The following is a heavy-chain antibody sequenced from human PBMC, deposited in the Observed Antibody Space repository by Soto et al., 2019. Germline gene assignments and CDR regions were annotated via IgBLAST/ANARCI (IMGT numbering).Heavy chain of an antibody. CDR3: ARDGGSSDYYYYYYMDV. V-gene: IGHV4-59*01. CDR2: IYYSGST. J-gene: IGHJ6*03. Sequence: SETLSLTCTVSGGSISSYYWSWIRQPPGKGLEWIGYIYYSGSTNYNPSLKSRVTISVDTSKNQFSLKLSSVTAADTAVYYCARDGGSSDYYYYYYMDVWGKGTTVTVSS. D-gene: IGHD6-13*01. CDR1: GGSISSYY.